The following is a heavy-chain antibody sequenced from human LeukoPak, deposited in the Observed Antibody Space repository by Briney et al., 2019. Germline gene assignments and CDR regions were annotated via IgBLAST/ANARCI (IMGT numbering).Heavy chain of an antibody. D-gene: IGHD4-11*01. V-gene: IGHV3-23*03. CDR2: IWSDKSNR. Sequence: GGSLRLSCAASGFTFSSYAMSWVRQAPGKGLEWVAVIWSDKSNRFYADSVRGRFTISRDDSRKTVYLQMERMAAEDTAIYYCAKDAQRGFDYSNSLEYWGQGALVTVAS. CDR1: GFTFSSYA. J-gene: IGHJ4*02. CDR3: AKDAQRGFDYSNSLEY.